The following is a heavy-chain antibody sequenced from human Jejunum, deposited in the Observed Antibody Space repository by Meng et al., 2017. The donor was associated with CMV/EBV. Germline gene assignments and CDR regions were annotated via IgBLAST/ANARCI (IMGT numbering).Heavy chain of an antibody. CDR1: TFSNYY. CDR2: IKEDGSEM. D-gene: IGHD6-13*01. V-gene: IGHV3-7*01. Sequence: TFSNYYMTWARQVPGKGLEWVANIKEDGSEMHYVDSVKGRFTISRDNAQNSLYLHMNSLRVEDTAVYYCARDGRHSSSFYYWFDPWGQGTLVTVSS. CDR3: ARDGRHSSSFYYWFDP. J-gene: IGHJ5*02.